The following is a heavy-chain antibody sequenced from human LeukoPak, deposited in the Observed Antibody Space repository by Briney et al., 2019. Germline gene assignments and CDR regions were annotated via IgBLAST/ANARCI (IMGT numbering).Heavy chain of an antibody. V-gene: IGHV3-23*01. Sequence: GGSLRLSCAASGFTFSSYAMSWVRQAPGKGLEWVSAISGSGGSTYYADSVRGRFTISRDNSKNTLYLQMNSLRAEDTAVYYCAKDKGSSSWLLDYWGQGTLVTVSS. CDR2: ISGSGGST. CDR3: AKDKGSSSWLLDY. D-gene: IGHD6-13*01. J-gene: IGHJ4*02. CDR1: GFTFSSYA.